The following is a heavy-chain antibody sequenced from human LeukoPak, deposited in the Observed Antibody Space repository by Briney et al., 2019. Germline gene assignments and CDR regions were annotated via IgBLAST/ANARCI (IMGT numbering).Heavy chain of an antibody. CDR2: MYYSGST. D-gene: IGHD1-20*01. CDR3: ARDKRISGIQRWFDP. Sequence: SETLSLTCTVSGGSINSSSYYWGWIRQPPGEGLEWIGSMYYSGSTYYNPSLRSRVTVSVDTSKNQFSLILSSVTAADTAIYYCARDKRISGIQRWFDPWGQGTLVTVSS. J-gene: IGHJ5*02. CDR1: GGSINSSSYY. V-gene: IGHV4-39*07.